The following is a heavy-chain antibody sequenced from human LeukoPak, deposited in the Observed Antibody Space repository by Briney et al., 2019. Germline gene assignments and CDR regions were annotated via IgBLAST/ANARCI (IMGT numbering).Heavy chain of an antibody. D-gene: IGHD3-10*01. V-gene: IGHV4-34*01. J-gene: IGHJ4*02. Sequence: SETLSLTCAVYGGSFSGYYWSWIRQPPGKGLEWIGEINHSGSTNYNPSLKSRVTISVDTSKNQFSLKLSSVTAADTAVYYCARHVVRGSGSYYTEFDYWGQGTLVTVSS. CDR1: GGSFSGYY. CDR2: INHSGST. CDR3: ARHVVRGSGSYYTEFDY.